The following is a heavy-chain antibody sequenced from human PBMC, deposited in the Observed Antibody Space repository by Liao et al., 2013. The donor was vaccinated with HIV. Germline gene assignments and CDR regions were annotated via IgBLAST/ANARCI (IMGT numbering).Heavy chain of an antibody. V-gene: IGHV4-39*07. CDR2: VSYRDST. J-gene: IGHJ5*01. CDR1: GGSTNSPTNY. Sequence: QLQLQESGPGLVKPSETLSLICSVSGGSTNSPTNYWGWVRQSPGKGLEWIGTVSYRDSTFYNPSLKSRVIISVDKSKNQFFLNLDSVTAADTAVYYCATGDRTLFGVVMTPFDSWGQGTLVTVSA. CDR3: ATGDRTLFGVVMTPFDS. D-gene: IGHD3-3*01.